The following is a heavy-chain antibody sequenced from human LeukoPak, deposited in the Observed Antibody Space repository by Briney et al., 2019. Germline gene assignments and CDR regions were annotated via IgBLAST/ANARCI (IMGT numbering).Heavy chain of an antibody. CDR2: INPNSGGT. CDR3: ARDGTAISEALFDY. CDR1: GYTFTGYF. Sequence: ASVKVSCKASGYTFTGYFMHWVRHAPGQGIEWMGWINPNSGGTNYAQKFQGRVTMTRDTSISTAYMELSRLRPDDTAVYYCARDGTAISEALFDYWGQGTLVTVSS. V-gene: IGHV1-2*02. D-gene: IGHD2-21*02. J-gene: IGHJ4*02.